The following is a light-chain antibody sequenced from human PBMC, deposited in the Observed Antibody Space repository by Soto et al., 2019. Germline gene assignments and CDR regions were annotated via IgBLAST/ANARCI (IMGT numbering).Light chain of an antibody. CDR2: GAS. CDR1: QSISTY. V-gene: IGKV1-39*01. Sequence: DIQMTHFPSSLSASVGDRGTITCPASQSISTYLNWYQQKPGKAPKLLIYGASSLQSGVPSRFSGSGSGTDFTLTISSLQPEDFAAYYCQQTYSSHRTFGPGTKVDIK. CDR3: QQTYSSHRT. J-gene: IGKJ3*01.